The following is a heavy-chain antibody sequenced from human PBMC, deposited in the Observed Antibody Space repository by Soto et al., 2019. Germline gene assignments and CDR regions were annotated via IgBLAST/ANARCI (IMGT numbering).Heavy chain of an antibody. CDR2: IKSKTDGGTT. V-gene: IGHV3-15*07. CDR3: TTDSYSTIIIVRFDY. Sequence: GGSLRLSCAASGFTFSNAWINWVRQAPGKGLEWVGRIKSKTDGGTTDYAEPVKGRFAISRDDSNKMVYLQMYSLKIEDTAVYYCTTDSYSTIIIVRFDYWGHGTLVTVSS. D-gene: IGHD3-22*01. CDR1: GFTFSNAW. J-gene: IGHJ4*01.